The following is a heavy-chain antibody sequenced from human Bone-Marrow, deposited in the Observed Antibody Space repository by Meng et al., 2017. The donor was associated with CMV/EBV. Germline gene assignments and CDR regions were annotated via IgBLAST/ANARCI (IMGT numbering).Heavy chain of an antibody. J-gene: IGHJ5*02. CDR3: GRVSNPRNHRITFDFWSGSSNWFDH. CDR2: NNPSGGST. D-gene: IGHD3-3*01. Sequence: WGRQAPGQGLEWMGINNPSGGSTSYAQKFQGRVTMTSDTSTSTVYMEPSSLRSEDTDVDYCGRVSNPRNHRITFDFWSGSSNWFDHWGQGTLVTVSS. V-gene: IGHV1-46*01.